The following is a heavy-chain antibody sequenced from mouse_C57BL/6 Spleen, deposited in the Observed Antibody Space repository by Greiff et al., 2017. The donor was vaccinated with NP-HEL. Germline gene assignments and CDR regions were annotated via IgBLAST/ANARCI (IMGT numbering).Heavy chain of an antibody. CDR1: GFNIKDYY. D-gene: IGHD1-1*01. V-gene: IGHV14-2*01. CDR3: ARVTTVVENWFAY. J-gene: IGHJ3*01. Sequence: EVKLLESGAELVKPGASVKLSCTASGFNIKDYYMHWVKQRTEQGLEWIGRIDPEDGETKYAPKFQGKATITADTSSNTAYLQRSSLTSEDTAVYYCARVTTVVENWFAYWGQGTLVTVSA. CDR2: IDPEDGET.